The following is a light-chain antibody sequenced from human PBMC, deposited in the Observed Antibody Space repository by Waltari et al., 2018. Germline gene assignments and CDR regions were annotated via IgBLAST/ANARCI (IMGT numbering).Light chain of an antibody. CDR3: CSYAGSYTWV. CDR1: TTDLGSYNY. V-gene: IGLV2-11*01. Sequence: SALTPPRSVSGSPGQSVTISCTGTTTDLGSYNYVSWYQQHPGKAPKLIILDVTKRPSGVPDRLSGSKSGNTASLTISGLRAEDEAEYYCCSYAGSYTWVFGGGTKLTVV. CDR2: DVT. J-gene: IGLJ3*02.